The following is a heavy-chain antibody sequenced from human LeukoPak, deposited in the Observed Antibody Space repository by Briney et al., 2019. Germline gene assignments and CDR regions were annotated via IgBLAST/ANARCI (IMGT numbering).Heavy chain of an antibody. Sequence: AGTLSLSCSASGFTFNTYALHWLRHGPGQGLVYVSTINTDESGTSYADPVKGRFTITTDNFKNTLSLQMRTLRAEDTAVYYCVIDHNSCYSVWGQGTLVTVSS. J-gene: IGHJ4*02. CDR2: INTDESGT. CDR1: GFTFNTYA. V-gene: IGHV3-64D*06. CDR3: VIDHNSCYSV. D-gene: IGHD2-21*01.